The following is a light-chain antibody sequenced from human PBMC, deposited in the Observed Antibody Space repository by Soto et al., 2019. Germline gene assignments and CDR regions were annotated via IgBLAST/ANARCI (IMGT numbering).Light chain of an antibody. Sequence: EIVLTQSPGTVSLSPGKRATLSCRASQSVRNNNLNWYQQKAGQAPRLLIYGASIRATGIADRFSGSGSGTDFTLTISRLEPADFALYFCQQYGSSAPIPFGQGIRLEIK. V-gene: IGKV3-20*01. CDR1: QSVRNNN. J-gene: IGKJ5*01. CDR2: GAS. CDR3: QQYGSSAPIP.